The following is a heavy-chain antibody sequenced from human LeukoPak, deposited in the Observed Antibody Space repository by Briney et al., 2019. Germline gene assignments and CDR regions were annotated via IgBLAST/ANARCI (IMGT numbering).Heavy chain of an antibody. J-gene: IGHJ4*02. V-gene: IGHV3-9*01. CDR2: ISWNSGYI. CDR1: GFTFDNYA. CDR3: AKVRGTYSSGYFFDY. D-gene: IGHD6-19*01. Sequence: GGSLRLSCAASGFTFDNYAMHWVRQAPGKGLEWLSIISWNSGYIGYADSVKGRFTISRDNAKKSLDLQTNSLRAEDTAFYYCAKVRGTYSSGYFFDYWGQGTLVTVSS.